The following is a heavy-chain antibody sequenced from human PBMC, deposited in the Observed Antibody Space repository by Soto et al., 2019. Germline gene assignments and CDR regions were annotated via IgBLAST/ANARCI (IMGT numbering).Heavy chain of an antibody. J-gene: IGHJ4*02. CDR2: ISGSDGRT. Sequence: GGSLRLSCAASGFTFSSYAMSWVRQAPGKWLEWVSTISGSDGRTYSTDSVKGRFTISRDNSRNTAYLQMNSLRVEDTAVYYCAKGVSQYTPLALFDYWGRGXLVTVYS. V-gene: IGHV3-23*01. CDR3: AKGVSQYTPLALFDY. D-gene: IGHD5-18*01. CDR1: GFTFSSYA.